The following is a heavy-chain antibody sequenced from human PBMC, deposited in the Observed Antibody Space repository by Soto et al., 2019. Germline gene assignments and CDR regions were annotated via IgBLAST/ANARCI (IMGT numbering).Heavy chain of an antibody. Sequence: QVQLQESGPGLVKPSQTLSLTCTVSGGSISSSDYYWSWIRQPPGKGLEWIGYIYYSGSTYYNPSLKSRVTISVDTSKNQFSLKLSSVTAADTAVYYCARDPSGGSWYYYYGMDVWGQGTTVTVSS. CDR1: GGSISSSDYY. CDR2: IYYSGST. CDR3: ARDPSGGSWYYYYGMDV. J-gene: IGHJ6*02. V-gene: IGHV4-30-4*01. D-gene: IGHD2-15*01.